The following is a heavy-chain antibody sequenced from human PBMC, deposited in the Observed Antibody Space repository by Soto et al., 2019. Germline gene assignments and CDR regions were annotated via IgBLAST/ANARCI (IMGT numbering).Heavy chain of an antibody. V-gene: IGHV1-46*01. J-gene: IGHJ3*02. CDR1: GGTFSIYA. D-gene: IGHD3-22*01. Sequence: ASVKVCCKASGGTFSIYAISWVRQAPGQGLEWMGIINPSGVSTSYAQKFPGRVTMTRDTSTSTVYMELSSLRSEDTAVYYCARGYDTTGSLASAFDIWGQGTMVTVSS. CDR2: INPSGVST. CDR3: ARGYDTTGSLASAFDI.